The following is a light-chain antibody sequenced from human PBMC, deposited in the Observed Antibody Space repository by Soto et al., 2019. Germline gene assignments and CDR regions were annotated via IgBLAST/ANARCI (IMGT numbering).Light chain of an antibody. J-gene: IGLJ1*01. CDR1: KNDIGVYDF. Sequence: QSALTQPPSASGSPGQSVTISCTGTKNDIGVYDFVSWYQHHPGKAPRLIIYEVVQRPSGVPDRFSGSKSGNTASLTVSGLQAEDEADYFCCSFTTIKTVAFGGGTKVTVL. CDR3: CSFTTIKTVA. CDR2: EVV. V-gene: IGLV2-8*01.